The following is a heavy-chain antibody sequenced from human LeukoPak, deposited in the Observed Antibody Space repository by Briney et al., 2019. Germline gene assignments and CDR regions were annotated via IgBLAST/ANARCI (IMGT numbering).Heavy chain of an antibody. CDR2: ISAYNGNT. CDR3: ARDGCSSTSCSSQSDY. V-gene: IGHV1-18*01. D-gene: IGHD2-2*01. Sequence: ASVKVSCKASGGTFSSYAISWVRQAPGQGLEWMGWISAYNGNTNYAQKLQGRVTMTTDTSTSTAYMELRSLRSDDTAVYYCARDGCSSTSCSSQSDYWGQGTLVTVSS. J-gene: IGHJ4*02. CDR1: GGTFSSYA.